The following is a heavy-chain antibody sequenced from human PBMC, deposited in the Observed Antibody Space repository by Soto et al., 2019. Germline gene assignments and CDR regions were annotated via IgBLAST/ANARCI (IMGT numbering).Heavy chain of an antibody. J-gene: IGHJ4*02. CDR1: GGSISSYY. CDR3: ARRNYPYYFDS. CDR2: ITHSGTT. V-gene: IGHV4-59*05. D-gene: IGHD2-21*01. Sequence: TSETLSLTCTVSGGSISSYYWSWIRQPPGKGLEWIGIITHSGTTYINPSLESRVTVSADTSKNQFSLNLSSVTAAETAIYYCARRNYPYYFDSWGLGILVTVSS.